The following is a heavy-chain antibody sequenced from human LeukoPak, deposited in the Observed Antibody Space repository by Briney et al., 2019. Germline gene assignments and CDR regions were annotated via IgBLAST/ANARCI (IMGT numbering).Heavy chain of an antibody. D-gene: IGHD1-26*01. CDR2: ISGSGGST. CDR3: AKVRRVVGATGPPYYFDY. V-gene: IGHV3-23*01. CDR1: GFTFSSYA. Sequence: GSLRLSCAASGFTFSSYAMSWVRQAPGKGLEWVSAISGSGGSTYYADSVKGRFTISRDNSKNTLYLQMNSLRAEDTAVYYCAKVRRVVGATGPPYYFDYWGQGTLVTVSS. J-gene: IGHJ4*02.